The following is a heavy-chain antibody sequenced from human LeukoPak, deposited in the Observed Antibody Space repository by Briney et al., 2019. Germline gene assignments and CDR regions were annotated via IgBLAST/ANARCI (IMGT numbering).Heavy chain of an antibody. Sequence: PSETLSLTCSVSGASIISSSFYWGWIRQPPGKGLEWIGNVHYGGSTYYNPSLKSRVTISVDTSKNQFSLRLSSVTAADTAVYYCARDPTSHDAFDIWGQGTMVTVSS. CDR2: VHYGGST. CDR3: ARDPTSHDAFDI. D-gene: IGHD1-26*01. J-gene: IGHJ3*02. CDR1: GASIISSSFY. V-gene: IGHV4-39*07.